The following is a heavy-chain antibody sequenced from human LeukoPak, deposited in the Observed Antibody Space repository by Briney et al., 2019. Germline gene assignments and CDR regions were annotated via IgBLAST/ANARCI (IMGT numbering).Heavy chain of an antibody. V-gene: IGHV1-8*03. Sequence: ASVKVSCKASGYTFTSYDINWVRQATGQGLEWMGWMNPNSGNTDYAQKFQGRVTITRNTSISTAYMELSSLRSEDTAVYYCARASRSTDCSSTSCLYYFDYWGQGTLVTVSS. CDR3: ARASRSTDCSSTSCLYYFDY. CDR2: MNPNSGNT. CDR1: GYTFTSYD. J-gene: IGHJ4*02. D-gene: IGHD2-2*01.